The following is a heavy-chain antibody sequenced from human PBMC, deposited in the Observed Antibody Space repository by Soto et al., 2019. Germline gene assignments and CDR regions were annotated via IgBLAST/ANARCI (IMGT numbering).Heavy chain of an antibody. V-gene: IGHV1-46*01. D-gene: IGHD1-26*01. Sequence: QVQLVQSGAEVKKPGASVKVSCKASGYTFTSYYMHWVRQAPGQGLEWMGIINPSGGSTSYAQKFQGRVTMTRDTSTSTVYMELSSLRSEDTAVYYCARGPAFFSGSYSSRWYFDLWGRGTLVTVSS. CDR3: ARGPAFFSGSYSSRWYFDL. CDR1: GYTFTSYY. CDR2: INPSGGST. J-gene: IGHJ2*01.